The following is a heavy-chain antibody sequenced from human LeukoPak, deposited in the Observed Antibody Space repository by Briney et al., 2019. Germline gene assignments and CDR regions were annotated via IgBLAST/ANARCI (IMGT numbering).Heavy chain of an antibody. D-gene: IGHD6-13*01. Sequence: GGSLRLSCAASGFTFSSYGMHWVRQAPGKGLEWVAVIWCDGSNKYYADSVKGRFTISRDNSKNTLYLQMNSLRAEDTAVYYCAKDRYCSSWSWIDYWGQGTLVTVSS. CDR3: AKDRYCSSWSWIDY. J-gene: IGHJ4*02. V-gene: IGHV3-33*06. CDR1: GFTFSSYG. CDR2: IWCDGSNK.